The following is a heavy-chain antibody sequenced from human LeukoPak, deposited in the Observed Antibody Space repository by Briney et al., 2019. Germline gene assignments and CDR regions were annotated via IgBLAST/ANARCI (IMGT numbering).Heavy chain of an antibody. J-gene: IGHJ4*02. CDR3: AKDEPTYYYDSSGYYSTTPLFDY. CDR1: GFTFSSYA. D-gene: IGHD3-22*01. V-gene: IGHV3-23*01. CDR2: ISGSGGST. Sequence: GGSLRLSCAASGFTFSSYAMSWVRQAPRKGLEWVSAISGSGGSTYYADSVKGRFTISRDNSKNTLYLQMNSLRAEDTAVYYCAKDEPTYYYDSSGYYSTTPLFDYWGQGTLVTVSS.